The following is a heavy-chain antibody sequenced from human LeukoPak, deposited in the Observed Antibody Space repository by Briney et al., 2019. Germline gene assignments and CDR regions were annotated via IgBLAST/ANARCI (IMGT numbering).Heavy chain of an antibody. D-gene: IGHD6-13*01. CDR2: ISYDGSNK. CDR3: ARELAAAGGDYFDY. V-gene: IGHV3-30*04. Sequence: GGSLRLSCAASGFTFSSYAMHWVRQAPGKGLEWVAVISYDGSNKYYADSVKGRFTISRDNSKNTLYLQMNSLRAEDTAVYYCARELAAAGGDYFDYWGQGTLVTVSS. J-gene: IGHJ4*02. CDR1: GFTFSSYA.